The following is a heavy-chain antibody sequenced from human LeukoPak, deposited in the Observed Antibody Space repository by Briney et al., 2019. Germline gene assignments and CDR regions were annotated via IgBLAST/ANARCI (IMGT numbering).Heavy chain of an antibody. V-gene: IGHV3-23*01. Sequence: GGSLRLSCAASGFTFSSYAMSWVRQAPGKGLEWVSVISGSGGSTYYADSVKGRFTISRDNSKNTLYLQMNSLRAEDTAVYYCAKRILVPGGYYFDYWGRGALVTVSS. CDR1: GFTFSSYA. CDR2: ISGSGGST. J-gene: IGHJ4*02. CDR3: AKRILVPGGYYFDY. D-gene: IGHD6-6*01.